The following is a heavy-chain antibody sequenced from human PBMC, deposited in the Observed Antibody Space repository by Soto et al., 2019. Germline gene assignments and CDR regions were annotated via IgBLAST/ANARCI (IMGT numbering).Heavy chain of an antibody. CDR3: AKGWMATVTYSDY. J-gene: IGHJ4*02. D-gene: IGHD4-17*01. CDR1: GFTFSNYA. V-gene: IGHV3-23*01. CDR2: ITGSGGST. Sequence: EMQLLQSGGGLVQPGGSLRLSCAASGFTFSNYAMSWVRQAPGKGLEWVSAITGSGGSTFYADSVKGRFTISRDNSETTLLLQMNGLRVEDTAMYYCAKGWMATVTYSDYWGQGTLVTVSS.